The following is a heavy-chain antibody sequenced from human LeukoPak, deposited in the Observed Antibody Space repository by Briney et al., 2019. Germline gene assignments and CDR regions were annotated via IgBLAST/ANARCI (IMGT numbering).Heavy chain of an antibody. D-gene: IGHD4-23*01. Sequence: GGSLRLSCAASGFTFSTYSMNWVRQAPGKGLEWVSYICSSSGTIYYADSVKGRFTISRDNAKNSLYLQMSSLRAEDTAVYYCARETYGGKDYWGQGTLVTVSS. J-gene: IGHJ4*02. CDR2: ICSSSGTI. V-gene: IGHV3-48*04. CDR3: ARETYGGKDY. CDR1: GFTFSTYS.